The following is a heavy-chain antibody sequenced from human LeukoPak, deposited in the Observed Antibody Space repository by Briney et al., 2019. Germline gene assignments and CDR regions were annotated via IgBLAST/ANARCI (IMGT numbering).Heavy chain of an antibody. V-gene: IGHV3-23*01. CDR1: GFTFSSYA. Sequence: GGSLRLSCAASGFTFSSYAMTWVRQAPGKGLEWVSNLSGSGVNIFYADSVKGRFTISRDNSQNTVFLQMNSLRDEDTAVYFCAKAGGYYGSGSPDYFDHWGQGTPVTVSS. CDR3: AKAGGYYGSGSPDYFDH. J-gene: IGHJ4*02. CDR2: LSGSGVNI. D-gene: IGHD3-10*01.